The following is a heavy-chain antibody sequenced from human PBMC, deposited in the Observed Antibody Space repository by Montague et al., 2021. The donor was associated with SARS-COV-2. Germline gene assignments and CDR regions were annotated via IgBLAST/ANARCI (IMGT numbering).Heavy chain of an antibody. J-gene: IGHJ4*02. V-gene: IGHV4-34*01. D-gene: IGHD2-2*01. Sequence: SETLSLTCAVYGGSFSGYYWSWICQPPGKELEWIGEINHSGSTKYNPSLKSRVTISVDTSKNQFSLKLSSVTAADTAVYYCARHPLGYCSSTSCYVGWGQGTLVTVSS. CDR1: GGSFSGYY. CDR2: INHSGST. CDR3: ARHPLGYCSSTSCYVG.